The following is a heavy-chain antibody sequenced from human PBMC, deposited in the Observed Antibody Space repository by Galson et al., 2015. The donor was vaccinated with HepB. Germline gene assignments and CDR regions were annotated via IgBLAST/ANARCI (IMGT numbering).Heavy chain of an antibody. CDR1: GGSFSGYY. CDR2: IYYSGST. D-gene: IGHD3-10*01. CDR3: ARVRGTMVQGVTTSQRYYYYYMDV. V-gene: IGHV4-59*01. J-gene: IGHJ6*03. Sequence: SETLSLTCAVYGGSFSGYYWCWIRQPPGKGLEWIGYIYYSGSTNYNPSLKSRVTISVDTSKNQFSLKLSSVTAADTAVYYCARVRGTMVQGVTTSQRYYYYYMDVWGKGTTVTVSS.